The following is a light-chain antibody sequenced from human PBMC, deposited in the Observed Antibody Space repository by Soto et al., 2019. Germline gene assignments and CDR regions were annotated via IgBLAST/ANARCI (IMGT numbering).Light chain of an antibody. V-gene: IGKV1-27*01. CDR2: AAS. J-gene: IGKJ3*01. Sequence: DIQMTQSPSSLSASVGDRVTITCRASQGIANYLAWYQQKPWKVPKLLIYAASTLEPGVPSRFSGSGFGTDFNLSISSLQPEAFATYYCQTYNGAPFTFGPGTKVDIK. CDR3: QTYNGAPFT. CDR1: QGIANY.